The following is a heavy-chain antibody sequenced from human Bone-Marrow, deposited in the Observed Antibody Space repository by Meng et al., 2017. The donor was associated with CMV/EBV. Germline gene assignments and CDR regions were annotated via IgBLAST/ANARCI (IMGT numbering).Heavy chain of an antibody. V-gene: IGHV4-34*01. CDR1: GGSLTDYY. J-gene: IGHJ4*02. CDR3: ARGAYSGGRLPCGY. Sequence: GSLRLSCGVYGGSLTDYYWTWIRQPPGKGLEWIGEIHHSEGTNYNPSLKSRVTMSLDTSKIQFSLKVNSVTAADTAVYYCARGAYSGGRLPCGYWGQGNLVNVAS. D-gene: IGHD1-26*01. CDR2: IHHSEGT.